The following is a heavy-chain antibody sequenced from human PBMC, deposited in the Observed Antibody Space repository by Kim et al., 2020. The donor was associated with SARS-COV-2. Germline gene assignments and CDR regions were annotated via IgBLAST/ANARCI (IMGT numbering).Heavy chain of an antibody. V-gene: IGHV1-46*01. CDR2: INPSGGST. J-gene: IGHJ3*02. Sequence: ASVKVSCKASGYTFTSYYMHWVRQAPGQGLEWMGIINPSGGSTSYAQKFQGRVTMTRDTSTSTVYMELSSLRSEDTAVYYCARAGHWFTMIVVASLDAFDIWGQGTMVTVSS. CDR1: GYTFTSYY. D-gene: IGHD3-22*01. CDR3: ARAGHWFTMIVVASLDAFDI.